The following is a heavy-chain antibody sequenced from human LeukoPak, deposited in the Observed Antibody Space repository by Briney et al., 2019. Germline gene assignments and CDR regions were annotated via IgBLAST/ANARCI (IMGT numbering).Heavy chain of an antibody. V-gene: IGHV4-39*01. J-gene: IGHJ5*02. CDR1: GDSISSSSYY. D-gene: IGHD6-19*01. Sequence: KPSETLSLTCTVSGDSISSSSYYWGWIRQPPGKGLEWIGSTYYGGSTYYNPSLKSRVTISVNTSKNQPSLKLSSVTAADTAVYYCVRGAVPGKKSWFDPWGQRTLVTVSS. CDR2: TYYGGST. CDR3: VRGAVPGKKSWFDP.